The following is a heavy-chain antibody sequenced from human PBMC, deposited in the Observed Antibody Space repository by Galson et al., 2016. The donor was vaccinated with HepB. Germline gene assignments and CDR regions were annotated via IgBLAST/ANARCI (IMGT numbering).Heavy chain of an antibody. J-gene: IGHJ4*02. CDR1: GFTFSYYN. CDR2: IGSSSNTI. CDR3: ARDAYSSGSFDSDY. V-gene: IGHV3-48*02. Sequence: SLRLSCAASGFTFSYYNMNWVRQAPGKGLEWVSYIGSSSNTIYYADSVKGRFTISRDDAKNSVYMQMNSLRDEDTAVYYCARDAYSSGSFDSDYWGQGTLVTVSS. D-gene: IGHD3-10*01.